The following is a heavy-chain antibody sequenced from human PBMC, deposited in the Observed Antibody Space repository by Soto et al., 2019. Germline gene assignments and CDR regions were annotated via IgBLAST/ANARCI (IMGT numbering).Heavy chain of an antibody. CDR3: AHRGDSGWGDY. V-gene: IGHV2-5*02. Sequence: QITLKESGPTLVKPTQTLTLTCTFSGFSLSTSGVGVGWIRQPPGKALEWLALIYWDDDKRYSPSLKSRLTITKDTSKDKVVLTMTNMDPEDTATYYCAHRGDSGWGDYWGQGTLVTVSS. J-gene: IGHJ4*02. D-gene: IGHD1-26*01. CDR2: IYWDDDK. CDR1: GFSLSTSGVG.